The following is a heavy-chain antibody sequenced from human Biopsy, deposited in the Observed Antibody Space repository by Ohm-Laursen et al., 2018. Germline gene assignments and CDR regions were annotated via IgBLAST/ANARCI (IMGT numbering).Heavy chain of an antibody. V-gene: IGHV4-39*01. CDR3: ARQVDFWSGYVDY. CDR1: SGSIRTGDYY. J-gene: IGHJ4*02. D-gene: IGHD3-3*01. CDR2: IYYSGNT. Sequence: SETLPLTCTVSSGSIRTGDYYWTWIRQHPGKGLEWIGNIYYSGNTDYSPSLKSRVTISVDTSNNHFSLKLRSVTAADTAVYYCARQVDFWSGYVDYWGQGTLVAVSS.